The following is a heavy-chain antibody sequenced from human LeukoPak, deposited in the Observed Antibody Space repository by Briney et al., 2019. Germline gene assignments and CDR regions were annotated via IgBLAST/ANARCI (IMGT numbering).Heavy chain of an antibody. V-gene: IGHV5-51*01. CDR1: GYSFTSYW. CDR3: ARHGVAAAGTEWYDY. D-gene: IGHD6-13*01. CDR2: IYPGDSDT. Sequence: GESLKISCKGSGYSFTSYWIGWVRQMPGKGLEWMGIIYPGDSDTRYSPSFQGQVTISADKSISTAYLQWSSLKASDTAMYYCARHGVAAAGTEWYDYWGQGTLVTVSS. J-gene: IGHJ4*02.